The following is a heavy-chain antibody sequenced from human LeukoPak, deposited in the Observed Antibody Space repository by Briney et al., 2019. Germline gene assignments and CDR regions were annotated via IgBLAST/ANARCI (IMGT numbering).Heavy chain of an antibody. CDR2: IYPGDSDA. Sequence: GESLKISCKGSGYSFSNYWIGWVRQMPGKGLEWMGIIYPGDSDATYSPSFQGQVTTSADKSISTAYLQWSSLKASDTAMYYCARRNGDYEGGWFDPWGQGTLVTVSS. CDR3: ARRNGDYEGGWFDP. V-gene: IGHV5-51*01. CDR1: GYSFSNYW. D-gene: IGHD4-17*01. J-gene: IGHJ5*02.